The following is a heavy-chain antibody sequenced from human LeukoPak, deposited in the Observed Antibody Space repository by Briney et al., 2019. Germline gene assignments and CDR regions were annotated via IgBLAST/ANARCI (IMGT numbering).Heavy chain of an antibody. V-gene: IGHV3-64*01. D-gene: IGHD5-18*01. CDR2: ISNGGSI. Sequence: PGGSLRLSCAASGFSISSYALRWVRQAPGKGLQYVSGISNGGSIDYANSVKGRFTISRDNSKNTLYLQMGSLRPEDMAVYYCARVFSYGSGFDYWGQGILVTVSS. CDR1: GFSISSYA. CDR3: ARVFSYGSGFDY. J-gene: IGHJ4*02.